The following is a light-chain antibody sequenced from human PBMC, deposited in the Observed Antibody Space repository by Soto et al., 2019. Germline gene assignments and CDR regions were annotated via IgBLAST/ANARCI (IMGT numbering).Light chain of an antibody. CDR2: DVS. Sequence: QSALPQPASVSGSPGQSITISCTGTSSDVGGYTYVSWYQHHPGKVPQILIYDVSNRPSGVSNRFSGSKSGNTASLTISGLQAEDEADYYCYSYTSSNTYVFGTGTKVTVL. V-gene: IGLV2-14*03. J-gene: IGLJ1*01. CDR3: YSYTSSNTYV. CDR1: SSDVGGYTY.